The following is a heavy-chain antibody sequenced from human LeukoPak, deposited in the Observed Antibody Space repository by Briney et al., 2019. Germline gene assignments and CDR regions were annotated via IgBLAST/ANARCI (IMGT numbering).Heavy chain of an antibody. CDR1: GFTVSSNY. V-gene: IGHV3-53*01. CDR2: IYSGGST. J-gene: IGHJ4*02. Sequence: GGSLRLSCAASGFTVSSNYMSWVRQAPGKGLEWVSVIYSGGSTYYADSVKGRFTISRDNSKNTLYLQMNSLRAEDTAVYYCARDTPSDGTLDYWGQGTLVTVSS. D-gene: IGHD1-1*01. CDR3: ARDTPSDGTLDY.